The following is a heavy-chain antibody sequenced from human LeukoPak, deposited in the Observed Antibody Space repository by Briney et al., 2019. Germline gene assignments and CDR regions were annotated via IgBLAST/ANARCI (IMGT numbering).Heavy chain of an antibody. V-gene: IGHV3-11*01. CDR3: ARDLGFPYYFDY. Sequence: SGGSLRLSCAASGFTFSDYYMSWIRQAPGKGLEWGSYISSSGSTIYYADSAKGRFTISRDKAKTSLYLQMNSLRAEDTAVYYCARDLGFPYYFDYWGQGTLVTVSS. J-gene: IGHJ4*02. CDR2: ISSSGSTI. D-gene: IGHD3-10*01. CDR1: GFTFSDYY.